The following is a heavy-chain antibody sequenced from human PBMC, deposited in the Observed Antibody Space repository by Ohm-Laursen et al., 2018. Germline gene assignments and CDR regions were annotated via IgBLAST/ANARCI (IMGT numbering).Heavy chain of an antibody. J-gene: IGHJ4*02. D-gene: IGHD3-22*01. V-gene: IGHV4-59*01. CDR3: ARDEYYYDSSGKDVYYFDY. CDR1: GGSISNYY. CDR2: IYYSGST. Sequence: GTLSLTCTVSGGSISNYYWSWIRQPPGKGLEWIGYIYYSGSTKYNPSLKSRVTISVDTSKNQFSLKLSSVTAADTAVYYCARDEYYYDSSGKDVYYFDYWGRGTLVTVSS.